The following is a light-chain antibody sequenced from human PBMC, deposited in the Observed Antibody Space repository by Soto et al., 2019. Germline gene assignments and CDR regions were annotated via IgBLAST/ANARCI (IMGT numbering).Light chain of an antibody. CDR2: GAS. J-gene: IGKJ4*01. CDR3: QHYGAPPLT. CDR1: ESVYSNF. V-gene: IGKV3-20*01. Sequence: EIVLTQSPGTLFLSPGERATLSCRASESVYSNFLAWYQQKPGQAPSLLIYGASSRATGIPDRFGGSGSGPAFTLTISRLESEDFAVYYCQHYGAPPLTFGGGTKVEIK.